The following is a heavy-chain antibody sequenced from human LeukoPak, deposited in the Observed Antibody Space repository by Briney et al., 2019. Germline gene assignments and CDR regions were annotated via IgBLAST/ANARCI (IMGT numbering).Heavy chain of an antibody. V-gene: IGHV4-39*01. D-gene: IGHD3-10*01. CDR3: ARHYGTSGRAIYYFDY. CDR2: ISYSGST. J-gene: IGHJ4*02. Sequence: SETLSLTCTVSGGSISSSSYFWGWIRQPPGKGLEWIGGISYSGSTYSNPSLNSRVTISVNTSKNQFSLKLDSVTAADTAVYYCARHYGTSGRAIYYFDYWGQGTLVTVSS. CDR1: GGSISSSSYF.